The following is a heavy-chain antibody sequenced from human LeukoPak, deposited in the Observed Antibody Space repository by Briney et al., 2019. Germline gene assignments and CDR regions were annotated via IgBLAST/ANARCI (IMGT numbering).Heavy chain of an antibody. Sequence: GGSLRLSCAASGFTFNNYNMNWVRQAPGKGLEWASSISDSSSYIYYADSVRGRFTISRDNAKNSLYLQMNSLRAEDTAMYYCARADLSGSYFHPHFLDYWGQGTLVTVSS. CDR1: GFTFNNYN. CDR3: ARADLSGSYFHPHFLDY. V-gene: IGHV3-21*01. J-gene: IGHJ4*02. D-gene: IGHD1-26*01. CDR2: ISDSSSYI.